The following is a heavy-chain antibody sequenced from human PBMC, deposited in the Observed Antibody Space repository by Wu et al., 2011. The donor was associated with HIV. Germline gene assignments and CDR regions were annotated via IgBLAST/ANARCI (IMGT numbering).Heavy chain of an antibody. CDR1: GSTFSSYA. D-gene: IGHD3-9*01. Sequence: QVQLVQSGAEVKKPGSSVKVSCQAPGSTFSSYAISWVRQAPGQGLEWTGRIIPMFGTANYAQKFQGRVTITADKPTSTVYLELNSLKSEDTAVYYCARGPHRYDILNGHIGFDMWGQGTMVTVSS. CDR2: IIPMFGTA. V-gene: IGHV1-69*14. CDR3: ARGPHRYDILNGHIGFDM. J-gene: IGHJ3*02.